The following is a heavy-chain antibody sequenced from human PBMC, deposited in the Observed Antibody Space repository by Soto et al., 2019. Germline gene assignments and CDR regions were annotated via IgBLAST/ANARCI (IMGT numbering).Heavy chain of an antibody. CDR2: ISRDGNAI. J-gene: IGHJ5*02. V-gene: IGHV3-11*01. CDR1: GFIFSDYY. CDR3: ARGAEMSSLKKWFEP. Sequence: GWSLRLSCAASGFIFSDYYMSLIRQAPGKGLEWLAYISRDGNAIFYADSVIGRFTVSRDNAKNSLFLQMDDLRAEDTAMFFCARGAEMSSLKKWFEPWGKGTLVTVS.